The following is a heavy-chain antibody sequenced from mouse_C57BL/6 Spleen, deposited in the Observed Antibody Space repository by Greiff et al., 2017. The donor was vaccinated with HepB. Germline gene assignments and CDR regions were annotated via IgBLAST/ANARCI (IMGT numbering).Heavy chain of an antibody. Sequence: QVQLKQPGAELVMPGASVKLSCKASGYTFTSYWMHWVKQRPGQGLEWIGEIDPSDSYTNYNQKFKGKSTLTVDKSSSTAYMQLSSLTSEDSAVYYCARVHYGNYGAYWGQGTLVTVSA. CDR3: ARVHYGNYGAY. J-gene: IGHJ3*01. CDR2: IDPSDSYT. V-gene: IGHV1-69*01. D-gene: IGHD2-1*01. CDR1: GYTFTSYW.